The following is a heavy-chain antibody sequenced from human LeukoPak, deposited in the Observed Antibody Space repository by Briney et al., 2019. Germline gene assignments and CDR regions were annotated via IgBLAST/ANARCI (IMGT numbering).Heavy chain of an antibody. J-gene: IGHJ6*03. D-gene: IGHD1-14*01. CDR3: ARQPDYYYYYMDV. CDR2: INPNSGGT. CDR1: GYTFTGYY. V-gene: IGHV1-2*02. Sequence: GASVKVSCKASGYTFTGYYMHWVRQAPGQGLGWMGWINPNSGGTNYAQKFQGRVTMTRDTSISTAYMELSRLRSDDTAVYYCARQPDYYYYYMDVWGKGTTVTVSS.